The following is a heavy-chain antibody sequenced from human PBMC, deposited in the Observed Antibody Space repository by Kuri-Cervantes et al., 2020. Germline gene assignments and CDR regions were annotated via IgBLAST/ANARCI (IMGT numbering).Heavy chain of an antibody. CDR3: AREGGMVRGVRPYYFYMDV. V-gene: IGHV4-39*07. CDR2: IYISGST. CDR1: GGSISSSSHY. J-gene: IGHJ6*03. D-gene: IGHD3-10*01. Sequence: SETLSLTCTVSGGSISSSSHYWGWIRQPPGKGLEWIGSIYISGSTNYNPSLKSRVTISIDKSKNQFSLKLDSVTAADTAVYYCAREGGMVRGVRPYYFYMDVWGKGTTVTVSS.